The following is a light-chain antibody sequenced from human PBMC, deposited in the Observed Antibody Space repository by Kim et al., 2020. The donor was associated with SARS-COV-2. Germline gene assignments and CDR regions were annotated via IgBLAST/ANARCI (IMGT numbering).Light chain of an antibody. V-gene: IGKV3-20*01. CDR1: QPIYDNY. Sequence: SLSPGDRATLSCRASQPIYDNYLSWYQQRPGQAPRLLVFGAIYRATGVPDRFSGSGSGADFTLTINRLEPEDFAAYFCLQYTSSRSFGQGTKSEI. CDR3: LQYTSSRS. J-gene: IGKJ2*04. CDR2: GAI.